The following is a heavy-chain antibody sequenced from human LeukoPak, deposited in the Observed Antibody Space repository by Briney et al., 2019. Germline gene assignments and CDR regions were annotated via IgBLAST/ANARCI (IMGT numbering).Heavy chain of an antibody. V-gene: IGHV4-61*02. J-gene: IGHJ4*02. D-gene: IGHD3-3*01. CDR1: GGSISSGSYY. CDR2: IYTSGST. Sequence: SQTLSLTXTVSGGSISSGSYYWSWIRQPAGKGLEWIGRIYTSGSTNYNPSLKSRVTISVDTSKNQFSLKLSSVTAADTAVSYCARGVGGGFLGYWGQGTLVTVSS. CDR3: ARGVGGGFLGY.